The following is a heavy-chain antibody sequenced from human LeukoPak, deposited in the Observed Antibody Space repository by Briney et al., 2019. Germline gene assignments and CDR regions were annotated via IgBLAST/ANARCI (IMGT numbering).Heavy chain of an antibody. J-gene: IGHJ4*02. D-gene: IGHD4-23*01. CDR1: GGSFSGYY. CDR3: ASKTTVVNPFDY. V-gene: IGHV4-34*01. CDR2: INHSGST. Sequence: SETLSLTCAVYGGSFSGYYWSWIRQPPGKGLEWIGEINHSGSTNYNPSLKSRVTISVDTSKNQFSLKLSSVTAADTAVYYYASKTTVVNPFDYWGQGTLVTVSS.